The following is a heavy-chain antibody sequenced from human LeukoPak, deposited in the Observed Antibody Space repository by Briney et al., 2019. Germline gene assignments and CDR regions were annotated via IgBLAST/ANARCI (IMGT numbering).Heavy chain of an antibody. CDR3: ARVLYSSGWHSLDF. V-gene: IGHV4-34*01. Sequence: SETLSLTCAVYGGSFRGYYWSWIRQPPGKGLEWIGEINHSGSTNYNPSLKTRVTISVDTSKNQFSLKLTSVTAADTAVYYCARVLYSSGWHSLDFWGQGTLVTVSS. D-gene: IGHD6-19*01. J-gene: IGHJ4*02. CDR1: GGSFRGYY. CDR2: INHSGST.